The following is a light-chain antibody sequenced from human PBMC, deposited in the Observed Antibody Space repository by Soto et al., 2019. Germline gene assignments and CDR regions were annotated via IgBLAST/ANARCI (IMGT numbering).Light chain of an antibody. Sequence: QSVLTQPPSVSAAPRQKVTISCSGSSSNIRNNYVSWYQQLPGTAPKLLIYDNNKRPSGIPDRFSGSKYGTSATLGITGLQTGDEADYYCGTWDSSLSAYVFGNGTKVTV. V-gene: IGLV1-51*01. CDR3: GTWDSSLSAYV. CDR1: SSNIRNNY. CDR2: DNN. J-gene: IGLJ1*01.